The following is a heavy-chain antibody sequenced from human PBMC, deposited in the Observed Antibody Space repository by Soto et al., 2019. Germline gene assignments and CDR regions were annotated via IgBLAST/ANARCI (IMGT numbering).Heavy chain of an antibody. CDR3: ARGLIVVDSYYYYGMDV. V-gene: IGHV1-18*04. CDR1: GYTFTSYG. Sequence: QVQLVQSGAEVKKPGASVKVSCKASGYTFTSYGISWVRQAPGQGLEWMGWISAYNGNTNYAQKLQGRVTMTTDTSTSTDYMELRSLRSDDTAVYYCARGLIVVDSYYYYGMDVWGQGTTVTVSS. D-gene: IGHD3-22*01. CDR2: ISAYNGNT. J-gene: IGHJ6*02.